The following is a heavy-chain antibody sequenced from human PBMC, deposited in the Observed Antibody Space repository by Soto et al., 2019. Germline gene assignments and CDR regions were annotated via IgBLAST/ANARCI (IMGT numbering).Heavy chain of an antibody. D-gene: IGHD6-13*01. CDR1: VGTLGSNR. J-gene: IGHJ4*02. CDR3: VRDSGAKLSSS. Sequence: SVKVSCKDSVGTLGSNRMNCVRQAPGQGLEWVGGIVPIYRTADYAQKFQGRVTITADESARTSYMELRSLKSQDTAVYYCVRDSGAKLSSSWGQGTLVTVSS. V-gene: IGHV1-69*01. CDR2: IVPIYRTA.